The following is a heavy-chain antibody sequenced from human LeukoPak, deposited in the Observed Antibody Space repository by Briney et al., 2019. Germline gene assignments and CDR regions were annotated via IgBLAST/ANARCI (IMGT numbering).Heavy chain of an antibody. CDR2: ISSSSSYI. Sequence: GGSLRLSCAASGFTFSTYSMNWVRQAPGKGLEWVSFISSSSSYIYYADSVKGRFTISRDNAKNSLYLQMNSLRAEDTAVYYCATEYSNNLPFDYWGQGTLVTVSS. J-gene: IGHJ4*02. CDR1: GFTFSTYS. CDR3: ATEYSNNLPFDY. V-gene: IGHV3-21*01. D-gene: IGHD4-11*01.